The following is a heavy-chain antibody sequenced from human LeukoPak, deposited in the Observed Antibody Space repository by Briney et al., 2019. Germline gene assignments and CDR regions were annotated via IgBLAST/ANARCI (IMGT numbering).Heavy chain of an antibody. D-gene: IGHD3-9*01. CDR1: GFTFSSYA. CDR3: ARGHDRFDY. V-gene: IGHV3-30-3*01. CDR2: ISYDGSNK. Sequence: GGSLRLSCAASGFTFSSYAMHWVRQAPGKGLEWVAVISYDGSNKYYADSVKVRFTISRDNSKNTLYLQMNSLRAEDTAVYYCARGHDRFDYWGQGTLVTVSS. J-gene: IGHJ4*02.